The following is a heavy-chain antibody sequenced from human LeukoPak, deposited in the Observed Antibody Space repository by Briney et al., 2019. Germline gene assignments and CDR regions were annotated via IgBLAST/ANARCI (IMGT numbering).Heavy chain of an antibody. CDR1: GFTFSRYS. J-gene: IGHJ6*02. Sequence: AGGSLRLSCAAPGFTFSRYSMNWVRQAPGKGLEWLSYISSSGSTIYYADSVKGRFTISRDNSKNTLYLQMNSLRAEDTAVYYCAKTVLRYFDGMDVWGQGTTVTVSS. CDR3: AKTVLRYFDGMDV. CDR2: ISSSGSTI. D-gene: IGHD3-9*01. V-gene: IGHV3-48*01.